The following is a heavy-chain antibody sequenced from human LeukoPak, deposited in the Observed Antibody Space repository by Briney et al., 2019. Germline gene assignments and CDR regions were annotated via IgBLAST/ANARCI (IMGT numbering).Heavy chain of an antibody. CDR2: IKQDGSEK. CDR3: ARDRRAIFGVAPLDY. V-gene: IGHV3-7*01. J-gene: IGHJ4*02. Sequence: GGSLRLSCAASGFTFSSYWMRWVRQAPGKGLEWVANIKQDGSEKYYVDSVKGRFTISRDNAKNSLYLQMNSLRAEDTAVYYCARDRRAIFGVAPLDYWGQGTLVTVSS. D-gene: IGHD3-3*01. CDR1: GFTFSSYW.